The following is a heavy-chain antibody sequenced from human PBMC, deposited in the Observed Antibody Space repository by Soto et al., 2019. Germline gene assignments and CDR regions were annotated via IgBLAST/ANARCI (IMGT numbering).Heavy chain of an antibody. J-gene: IGHJ4*02. D-gene: IGHD1-1*01. Sequence: EVQVVESGGDLVEPGGSLRLSCVTSGFMFSSAWMSWVRQAPGKGLEWVARIKSTKDGGARDYAAPVNGRFSISRDYSKSTVYLKMNSLRFVDTALYYCVECWNDFWGQGTLVTVSS. CDR3: VECWNDF. CDR1: GFMFSSAW. V-gene: IGHV3-15*01. CDR2: IKSTKDGGAR.